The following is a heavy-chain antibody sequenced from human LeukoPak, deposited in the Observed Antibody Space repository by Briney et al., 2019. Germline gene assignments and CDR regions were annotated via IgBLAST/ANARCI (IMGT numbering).Heavy chain of an antibody. CDR2: ISYDGSNK. J-gene: IGHJ4*02. CDR1: GFTFSSYA. V-gene: IGHV3-30*01. CDR3: ARDHIVAGSVYFDY. Sequence: PGRSLRLSCAASGFTFSSYAMHWVRQAPGKGLEWVAVISYDGSNKYYADSVKGRFTISRDNSKNTLYLQMNSLRAEDTAVYYCARDHIVAGSVYFDYWGQGALVTVSS. D-gene: IGHD2-15*01.